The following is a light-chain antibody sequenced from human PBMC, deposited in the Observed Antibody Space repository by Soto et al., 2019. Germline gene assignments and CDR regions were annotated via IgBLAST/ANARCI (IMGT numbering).Light chain of an antibody. V-gene: IGKV3-20*01. CDR1: QSVSSSY. CDR3: QQYGSSPGT. J-gene: IGKJ1*01. Sequence: EIGLTQSPGTLSLSPGERATLSCRASQSVSSSYLAWYQQKPGQAPRLLIYGASSRATGIPDRFSGSGSGTDCTLTISRLEPEDVVVYYCQQYGSSPGTFGQGTKVEI. CDR2: GAS.